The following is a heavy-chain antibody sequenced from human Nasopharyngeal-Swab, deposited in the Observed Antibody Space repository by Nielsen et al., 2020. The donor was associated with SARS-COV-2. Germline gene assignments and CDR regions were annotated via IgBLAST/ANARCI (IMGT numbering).Heavy chain of an antibody. Sequence: GESLRLSCVASGFTYDDYAMHWVRQAPGKGLEWVSGITWNSGVAYTDSVKGRFTISRDNARNSLYLQMNSLRTEDTAFYYCTKGRADYSNPSFDNWGQGTLVTVSS. J-gene: IGHJ4*02. D-gene: IGHD4-11*01. CDR2: ITWNSGV. CDR1: GFTYDDYA. V-gene: IGHV3-9*01. CDR3: TKGRADYSNPSFDN.